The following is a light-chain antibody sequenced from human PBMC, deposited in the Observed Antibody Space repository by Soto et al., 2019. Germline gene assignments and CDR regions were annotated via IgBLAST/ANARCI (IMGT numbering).Light chain of an antibody. CDR3: QQYGNSPRT. CDR2: GAS. Sequence: EIVLTQSPGTLSLSPGERATLSCRASQSVSNSYLAWYQQKPGQAPRVLIYGASSRATGIPDTFSGSGSATDFPLTISRLVPEDFAVYYCQQYGNSPRTFGQATKLEIK. CDR1: QSVSNSY. V-gene: IGKV3-20*01. J-gene: IGKJ2*01.